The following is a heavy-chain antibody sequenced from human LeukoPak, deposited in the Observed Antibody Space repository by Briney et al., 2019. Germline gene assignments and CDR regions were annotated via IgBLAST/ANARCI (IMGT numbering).Heavy chain of an antibody. V-gene: IGHV3-48*01. D-gene: IGHD3-22*01. CDR1: GFTFSSYS. J-gene: IGHJ4*02. CDR2: ISSSSSTI. Sequence: PGGSLRLSCAASGFTFSSYSMNWVRQAPGKGLEWVSYISSSSSTIYYADSVKGRFTISRDNAKNSLYLQMNSLRAEDTAVYYCARGWTYYYDSSGYSLFDYWGQGTLVTVSS. CDR3: ARGWTYYYDSSGYSLFDY.